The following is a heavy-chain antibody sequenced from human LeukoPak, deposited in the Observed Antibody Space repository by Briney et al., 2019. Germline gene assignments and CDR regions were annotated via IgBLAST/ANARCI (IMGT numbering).Heavy chain of an antibody. V-gene: IGHV3-7*01. CDR1: GFTFSSYA. Sequence: GGSLRLSCAASGFTFSSYAMHWVRQAPGKGLEWVANIKEDGSEKYYVDSVTGRFTISRDNAKNSLYLQMNSLRAEDTAVYYCARDLRWQWRFDSWGQGTLVTVSS. CDR3: ARDLRWQWRFDS. D-gene: IGHD6-19*01. J-gene: IGHJ4*02. CDR2: IKEDGSEK.